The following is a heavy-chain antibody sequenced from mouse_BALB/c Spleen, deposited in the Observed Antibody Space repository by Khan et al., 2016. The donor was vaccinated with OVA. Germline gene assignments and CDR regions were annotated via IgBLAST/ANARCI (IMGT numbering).Heavy chain of an antibody. J-gene: IGHJ2*01. Sequence: EVQLQESGPELVKPGASVKMSCKASGYIFTNYVLHWVKQKPGQGLEWIGYINPYNGGTQYNEKFKGKATLASDKSSITAYMELSSLTSEDSAVYYCARGNWRSYYFDYWGQGTTLTLSS. CDR3: ARGNWRSYYFDY. CDR1: GYIFTNYV. V-gene: IGHV1S136*01. CDR2: INPYNGGT. D-gene: IGHD4-1*01.